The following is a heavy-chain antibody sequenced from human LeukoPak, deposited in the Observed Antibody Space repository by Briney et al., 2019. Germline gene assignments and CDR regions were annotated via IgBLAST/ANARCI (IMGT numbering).Heavy chain of an antibody. Sequence: PGGSLILSCAATGFTFSSYAMSWVRQAPGKGLEWVSAISGSGGSTYYADSVKGRFTISRDNSKNTLYLQMHRLRAEDTDVYYCAKDVGYCSSTSCYTEVKIFGVVTSFDYWGQGTLVTVSS. CDR2: ISGSGGST. J-gene: IGHJ4*02. V-gene: IGHV3-23*01. D-gene: IGHD2-2*02. CDR1: GFTFSSYA. CDR3: AKDVGYCSSTSCYTEVKIFGVVTSFDY.